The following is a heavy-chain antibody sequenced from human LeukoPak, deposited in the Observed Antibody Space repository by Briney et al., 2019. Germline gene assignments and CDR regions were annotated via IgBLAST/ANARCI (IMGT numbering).Heavy chain of an antibody. CDR1: GFTISKFA. CDR2: TAVIGNST. D-gene: IGHD2-2*01. J-gene: IGHJ5*02. CDR3: AKPVVPVAKPSWFDP. V-gene: IGHV3-23*01. Sequence: PGGSLRLSCAVSGFTISKFAVGWVRQAPGKGLEWVSATAVIGNSTYYADSVQGRFSISTDTSKNTVYLQMNSLRVEDTAIYYCAKPVVPVAKPSWFDPWGQGTLVTVSS.